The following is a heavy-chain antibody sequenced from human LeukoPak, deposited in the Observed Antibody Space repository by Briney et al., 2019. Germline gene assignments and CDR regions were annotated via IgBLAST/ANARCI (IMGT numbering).Heavy chain of an antibody. J-gene: IGHJ4*02. Sequence: QPGGSLRLSCAASGFTVSSNYMTWVRLAPGKGLEWVSAFYRDGSTYYADSVKGRFTISRDNSKNTLYLQMNSLRAEDTAVYYCARDPQSSQQLVSYWGQGTLVIVSS. D-gene: IGHD6-13*01. CDR3: ARDPQSSQQLVSY. CDR2: FYRDGST. V-gene: IGHV3-53*01. CDR1: GFTVSSNY.